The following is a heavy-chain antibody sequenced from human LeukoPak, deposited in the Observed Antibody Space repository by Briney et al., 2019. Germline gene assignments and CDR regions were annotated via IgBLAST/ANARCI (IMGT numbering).Heavy chain of an antibody. J-gene: IGHJ4*02. CDR1: GYRFSPYW. D-gene: IGHD3-10*02. CDR2: ISDGGRAT. V-gene: IGHV3-7*03. Sequence: PGGSLRLSCVASGYRFSPYWMSWVRQTPGKGLEWVASISDGGRATYYVDSVRGRFTISRDDARNSLFLRMNGLRAVDTAVYYCTRENYVPDSWGQGTLVTVSS. CDR3: TRENYVPDS.